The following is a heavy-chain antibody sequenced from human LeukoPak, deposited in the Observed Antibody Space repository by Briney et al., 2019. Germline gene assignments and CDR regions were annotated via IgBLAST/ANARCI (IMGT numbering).Heavy chain of an antibody. V-gene: IGHV3-74*01. CDR2: ISSDGSTT. Sequence: GGSLRLSCVASGFTLSHYWMHWVRQAPGKGLMWVARISSDGSTTTYADSVKGRFTISRDNSKNSLYLQMSSLRTEDTALYYCARDTLSGRYWATRTNFDYWGQGTPVAVSS. D-gene: IGHD1-26*01. J-gene: IGHJ4*02. CDR3: ARDTLSGRYWATRTNFDY. CDR1: GFTLSHYW.